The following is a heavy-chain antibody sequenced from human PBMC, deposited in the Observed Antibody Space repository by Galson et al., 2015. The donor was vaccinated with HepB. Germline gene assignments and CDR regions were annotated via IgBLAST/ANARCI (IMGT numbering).Heavy chain of an antibody. CDR3: ARDAIVVVPAASSTFGWFDP. J-gene: IGHJ5*02. D-gene: IGHD2-2*01. Sequence: SVKVSCKASGGTFSGYAISWVRQAPGQGLEWMGGIIPIFGTANYAQKFQGRVTITADESTSTAYMELSSLRSEDTAVYYCARDAIVVVPAASSTFGWFDPWGQGTLVTVSS. CDR1: GGTFSGYA. V-gene: IGHV1-69*13. CDR2: IIPIFGTA.